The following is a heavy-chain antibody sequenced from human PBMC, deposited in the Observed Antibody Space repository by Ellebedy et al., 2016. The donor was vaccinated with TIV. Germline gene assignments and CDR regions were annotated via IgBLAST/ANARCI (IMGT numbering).Heavy chain of an antibody. CDR2: ISGSGGRT. V-gene: IGHV3-23*01. Sequence: GGSLRLSXAASGFTFSTYAMSWVRQAPGKGLEWVSAISGSGGRTFYADSVKGRFTISRDNSKNTLYLQMNSLRAEDTAVYYCAKGGGGAAARPGYNYYYYMDVWGKGTTVTVSS. CDR1: GFTFSTYA. CDR3: AKGGGGAAARPGYNYYYYMDV. J-gene: IGHJ6*03. D-gene: IGHD6-6*01.